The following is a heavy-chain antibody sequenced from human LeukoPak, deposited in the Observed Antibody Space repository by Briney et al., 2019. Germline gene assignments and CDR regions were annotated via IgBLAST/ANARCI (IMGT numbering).Heavy chain of an antibody. CDR3: ARDAGHCSGGSCYYDYYYYYMDV. CDR1: GFTFSSHS. V-gene: IGHV3-21*01. CDR2: ISSSSSYV. Sequence: GGSLRLSCAASGFTFSSHSMNWVRQAPGKGLEWVSSISSSSSYVYYADSVKGRFTISRDNAENSLFLQMNSLRAEDTAVYYCARDAGHCSGGSCYYDYYYYYMDVWGKGTTVTVSS. J-gene: IGHJ6*03. D-gene: IGHD2-15*01.